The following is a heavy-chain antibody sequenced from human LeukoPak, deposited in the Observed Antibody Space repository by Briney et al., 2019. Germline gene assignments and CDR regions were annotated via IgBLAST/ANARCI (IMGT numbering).Heavy chain of an antibody. CDR1: GGSISSSSYF. Sequence: PSETLSFTCTVSGGSISSSSYFWGWIRQPPGKGLGWIGSIYYSRITYYNPSPKSRVTISVDTSKNQFSLKLSSVTATDTAVFYGARQYTGIDYWGQGSLVTVSS. D-gene: IGHD2-2*02. CDR2: IYYSRIT. J-gene: IGHJ4*02. CDR3: ARQYTGIDY. V-gene: IGHV4-39*01.